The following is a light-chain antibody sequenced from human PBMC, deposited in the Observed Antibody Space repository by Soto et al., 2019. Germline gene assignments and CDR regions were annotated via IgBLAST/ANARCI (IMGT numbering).Light chain of an antibody. CDR3: QHYHGWPIT. CDR2: DAS. J-gene: IGKJ5*01. Sequence: EIVLRESPSTLSLSAVERSTLSWGASQSVSNNYLAWYQQKPGQAPRLLFYDASTRATGIPARFSGSGSGTEFTLTISSLQSEDFAVYYCQHYHGWPITFGQGTRLE. V-gene: IGKV3-15*01. CDR1: QSVSNN.